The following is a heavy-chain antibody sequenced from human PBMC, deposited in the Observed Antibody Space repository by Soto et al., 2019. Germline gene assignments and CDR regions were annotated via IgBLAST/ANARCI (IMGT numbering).Heavy chain of an antibody. CDR3: ARHILRSGWLPIDY. D-gene: IGHD6-19*01. V-gene: IGHV4-39*01. J-gene: IGHJ4*02. CDR2: ISNSGSS. CDR1: GGSISSSSYY. Sequence: SETLSLTCTGSGGSISSSSYYWGWIRQPPGKGLEWIGTISNSGSSYYNPSLKGRVSISVDTSKNQFPLKLSSVTAADTALYYCARHILRSGWLPIDYWGQRTLVTGSS.